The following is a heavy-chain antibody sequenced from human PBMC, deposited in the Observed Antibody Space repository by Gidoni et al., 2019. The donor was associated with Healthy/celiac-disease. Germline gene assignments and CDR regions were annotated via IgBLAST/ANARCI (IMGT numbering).Heavy chain of an antibody. Sequence: QLQLQESGPGLVKPSETLSLTCTVSGGSISSSSYYWGWIRQPPGKGLEWIGSIYYSGSTYYNPSLKSRVTISVDTSKNQFSLKLSSVTAADTAVYYCASRFLVRGVIDFDYWGQGTLVTVSS. CDR2: IYYSGST. J-gene: IGHJ4*02. D-gene: IGHD3-10*01. V-gene: IGHV4-39*01. CDR3: ASRFLVRGVIDFDY. CDR1: GGSISSSSYY.